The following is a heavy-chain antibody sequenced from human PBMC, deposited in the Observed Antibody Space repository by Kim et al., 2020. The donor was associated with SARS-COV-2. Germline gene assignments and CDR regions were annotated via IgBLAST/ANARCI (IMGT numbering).Heavy chain of an antibody. J-gene: IGHJ2*01. CDR3: ARGDIVVVPAADWYFDL. D-gene: IGHD2-2*01. V-gene: IGHV4-4*02. Sequence: LKSRVTISVDKSKNQFSLKLSSVTAADTAVYYCARGDIVVVPAADWYFDLWGRGTLVTVSS.